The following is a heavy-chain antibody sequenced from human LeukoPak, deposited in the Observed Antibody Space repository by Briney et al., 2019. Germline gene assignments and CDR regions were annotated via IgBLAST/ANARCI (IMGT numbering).Heavy chain of an antibody. Sequence: ASVKVSCKACGYTFTSDGISWVRQAPGQGLEWMGWISAYNGNTNYAQKLQGRVTMTTDTSTSTAYMELRSLRSDDTAVYYCATTPDDYYDSSGFDYGGQGTLVTVSS. CDR2: ISAYNGNT. D-gene: IGHD3-22*01. V-gene: IGHV1-18*01. CDR1: GYTFTSDG. CDR3: ATTPDDYYDSSGFDY. J-gene: IGHJ4*02.